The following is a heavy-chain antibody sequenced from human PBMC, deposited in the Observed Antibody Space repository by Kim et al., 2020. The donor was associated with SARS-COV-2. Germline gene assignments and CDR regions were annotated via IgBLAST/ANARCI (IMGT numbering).Heavy chain of an antibody. Sequence: GGSLRLSCAPSGFTFSHLAMSWVRQAPGKGLEWVSTVNSGGDSTYYADSVKGRFTISRDNSKNTVHLQMNSLGAEDTAVYYCAINSGSYYFWVYWGQGTLVTVSS. CDR2: VNSGGDST. V-gene: IGHV3-23*01. J-gene: IGHJ4*01. CDR3: AINSGSYYFWVY. D-gene: IGHD1-26*01. CDR1: GFTFSHLA.